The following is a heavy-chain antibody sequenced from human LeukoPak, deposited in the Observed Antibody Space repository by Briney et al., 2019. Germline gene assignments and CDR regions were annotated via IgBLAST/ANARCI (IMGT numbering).Heavy chain of an antibody. CDR3: ARDRYYYDSSGYVLFDL. Sequence: SETLSLTCTVSGGSISTSSYYWGWVRQPPGKGLEWIGNIFYSGSTYYSPSLKSRVTISLDTSRNQFSLKLSSVTAADTAVYYCARDRYYYDSSGYVLFDLWGRGTLVTVSS. CDR2: IFYSGST. D-gene: IGHD3-22*01. J-gene: IGHJ2*01. CDR1: GGSISTSSYY. V-gene: IGHV4-39*07.